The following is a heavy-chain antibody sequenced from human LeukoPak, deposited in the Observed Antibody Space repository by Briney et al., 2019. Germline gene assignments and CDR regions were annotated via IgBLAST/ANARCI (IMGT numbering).Heavy chain of an antibody. V-gene: IGHV1-46*01. CDR3: ARHSAYHWVDY. J-gene: IGHJ4*02. CDR1: GYSFTRYY. CDR2: INPSGGST. D-gene: IGHD2-2*01. Sequence: ASVKVSCKASGYSFTRYYMHWVRQSPGQGPEWMGIINPSGGSTKYAERFRGRVTMTSDTSTSTVYMELSSLRSEDTAVYYCARHSAYHWVDYWGQGTLVIVSS.